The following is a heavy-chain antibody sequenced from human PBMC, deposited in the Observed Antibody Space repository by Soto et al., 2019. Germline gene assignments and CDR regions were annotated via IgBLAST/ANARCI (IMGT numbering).Heavy chain of an antibody. CDR2: IYYSGTT. CDR1: GGSISSGGYY. J-gene: IGHJ5*02. D-gene: IGHD3-22*01. V-gene: IGHV4-31*03. CDR3: ARAAHYYSPFRWFDP. Sequence: TLSLTCTVSGGSISSGGYYWSWIRQHPGKGLEWIGYIYYSGTTYYNPSLKSGLTISVDTSKNQSSLKLSSVPAADTAVYYCARAAHYYSPFRWFDPWGQGTLVTVSS.